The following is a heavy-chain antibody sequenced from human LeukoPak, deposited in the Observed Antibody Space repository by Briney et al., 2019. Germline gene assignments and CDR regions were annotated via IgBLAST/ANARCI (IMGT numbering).Heavy chain of an antibody. V-gene: IGHV4-4*07. CDR1: GDSISSYY. CDR2: FYTSGST. Sequence: SETLSLTCTVSGDSISSYYWSWIRQPAGKGLEWIGRFYTSGSTNYNPSLKSRVTMSVDTSKNQFSLKLSSVTAADTAVYYCAREGGTTTLRVNWFDPWGQGTLVTVSS. CDR3: AREGGTTTLRVNWFDP. D-gene: IGHD1-26*01. J-gene: IGHJ5*02.